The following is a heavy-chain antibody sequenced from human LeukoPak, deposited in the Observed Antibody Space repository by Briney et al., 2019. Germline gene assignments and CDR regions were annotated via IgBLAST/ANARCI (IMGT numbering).Heavy chain of an antibody. D-gene: IGHD3-10*01. J-gene: IGHJ6*03. CDR1: GGTFSSYA. CDR3: ARLRRSGSYQYYYYYYMDV. Sequence: SVKVSCKASGGTFSSYAISWVRQAPGQGLEWMGGIIPIFGTANYAQKFQGRVTITADESTSTAYMELSSLRSEDTAVYYCARLRRSGSYQYYYYYYMDVWGKGTTVTVSS. CDR2: IIPIFGTA. V-gene: IGHV1-69*13.